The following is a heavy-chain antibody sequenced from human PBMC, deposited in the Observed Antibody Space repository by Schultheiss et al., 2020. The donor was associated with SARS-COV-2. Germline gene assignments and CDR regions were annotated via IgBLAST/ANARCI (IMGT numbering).Heavy chain of an antibody. V-gene: IGHV2-5*02. J-gene: IGHJ6*02. D-gene: IGHD4-17*01. CDR3: ARMTTVTTSGYYYYGMDV. CDR2: IYWDDDK. Sequence: SGPTLVKPTQTLTLTCTFSGFSLSTSGVGVGWIRQPPGKALEWLALIYWDDDKRYRPSVKRRLTITKDTSKNQVVLTMTNMDPVDTATYYCARMTTVTTSGYYYYGMDVWGQGTTVTVSS. CDR1: GFSLSTSGVG.